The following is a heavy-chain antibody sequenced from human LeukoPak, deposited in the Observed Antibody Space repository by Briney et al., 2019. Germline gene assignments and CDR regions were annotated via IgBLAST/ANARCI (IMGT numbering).Heavy chain of an antibody. Sequence: GGSLRLSCAASGITFSSYGMSWVRQAPGKGLEWVSSISSTGGTTYYADSVKGRFTISRDNSKNTLYLQMNSLRAEDTAIYYCAKNGDRGAYCTGGTCYPYFYYYMDVWGKGTTVTI. CDR2: ISSTGGTT. D-gene: IGHD2-15*01. CDR3: AKNGDRGAYCTGGTCYPYFYYYMDV. V-gene: IGHV3-23*01. CDR1: GITFSSYG. J-gene: IGHJ6*03.